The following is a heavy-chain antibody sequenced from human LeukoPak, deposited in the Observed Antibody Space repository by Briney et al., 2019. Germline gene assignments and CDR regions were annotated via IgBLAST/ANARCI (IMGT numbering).Heavy chain of an antibody. CDR1: GYTFTYHY. CDR2: INPSNGDT. Sequence: ASVKVSCKASGYTFTYHYIHLVRQAPGQGLEWMGIINPSNGDTNYAQRFQGRVTMTRDTSTSTVYMELSSLGSEDTAVCYCARESDVGKDFDCWGQGTLVTVSS. CDR3: ARESDVGKDFDC. V-gene: IGHV1-46*01. D-gene: IGHD1-1*01. J-gene: IGHJ4*02.